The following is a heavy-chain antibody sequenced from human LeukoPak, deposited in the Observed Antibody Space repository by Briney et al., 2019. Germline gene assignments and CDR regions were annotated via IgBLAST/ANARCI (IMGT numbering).Heavy chain of an antibody. CDR2: INHSGST. V-gene: IGHV4-34*01. CDR3: ARAIRGGYCSSTSCPTTPDY. CDR1: GGSISTYY. D-gene: IGHD2-2*01. Sequence: SETLSLTCNVSGGSISTYYWSWIRQPPGKGLEWIGEINHSGSTNYNPSLKSRVTISVDTSKNQFSLKLSSVTAADTAVYYCARAIRGGYCSSTSCPTTPDYWGQGTLVTVSS. J-gene: IGHJ4*02.